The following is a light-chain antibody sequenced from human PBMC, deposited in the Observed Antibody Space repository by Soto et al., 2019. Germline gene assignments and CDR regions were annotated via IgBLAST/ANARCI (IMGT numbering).Light chain of an antibody. CDR1: QSVSSY. CDR3: QQYGSSPRT. CDR2: GAS. Sequence: EIGLTQSPGTLSLSAGERATLSCRASQSVSSYLAWYQQKPGQAPRLLIYGASSRATGIPDRFSGSGSGTDFTLTISRLEPEDFAVYYCQQYGSSPRTIGQGTKVDIK. V-gene: IGKV3-20*01. J-gene: IGKJ1*01.